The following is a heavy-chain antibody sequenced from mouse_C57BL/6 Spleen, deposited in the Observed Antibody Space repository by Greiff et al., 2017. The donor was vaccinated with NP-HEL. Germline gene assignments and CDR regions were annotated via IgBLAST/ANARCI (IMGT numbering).Heavy chain of an antibody. CDR1: GYAFSSYW. CDR2: IYPGDGDT. Sequence: QVQLQQSGAELVKPGASVKISCKASGYAFSSYWMNWVKQRPGQGLEWIGQIYPGDGDTNYNGKFKGKATRTADKSSSTAYMQHSSLTSEDAAVYFCARGGNFDDWGQGTTLTVSS. J-gene: IGHJ2*01. CDR3: ARGGNFDD. V-gene: IGHV1-80*01.